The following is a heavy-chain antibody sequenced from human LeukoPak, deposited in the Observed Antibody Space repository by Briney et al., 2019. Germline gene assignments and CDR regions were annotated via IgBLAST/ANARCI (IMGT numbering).Heavy chain of an antibody. D-gene: IGHD3-16*01. CDR2: ISSSSVTI. Sequence: GGPLRLSCAASGFTFSSYSMNWVRQAPGKGLEWVSYISSSSVTIYYADSVKGRFTVSRDNAKDSLYLQMNSLRDEDTAVYYCARSMIIFGGGIDIWGQGILVTVSS. CDR3: ARSMIIFGGGIDI. J-gene: IGHJ5*02. V-gene: IGHV3-48*02. CDR1: GFTFSSYS.